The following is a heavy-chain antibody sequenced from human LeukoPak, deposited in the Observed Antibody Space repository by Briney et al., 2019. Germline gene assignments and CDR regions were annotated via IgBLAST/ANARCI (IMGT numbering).Heavy chain of an antibody. J-gene: IGHJ4*02. CDR2: IRSKAYGGTT. V-gene: IGHV3-49*04. CDR1: GFTFGDYA. D-gene: IGHD6-19*01. CDR3: TMTVAAPYYFDY. Sequence: RSLRLSCTASGFTFGDYAVSWVRQAPGKGLEWVGFIRSKAYGGTTEYAASVKGRFTISRDDSKSIAYLQMNSLKTEDTAVYYCTMTVAAPYYFDYWGQGTLVTVSS.